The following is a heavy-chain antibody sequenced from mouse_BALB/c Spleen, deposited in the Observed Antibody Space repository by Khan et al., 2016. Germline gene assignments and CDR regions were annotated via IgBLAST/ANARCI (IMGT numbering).Heavy chain of an antibody. Sequence: QIQLVQSGPELKKPGETVKISCKASGYTFTNYGMNWVKQAPGKGLKWMGWINTYTGEQTYADDFKGRFAFSLETSASTAYLQINNLKNEDTATYFCARGGLRWGGFDYWGQGTNLTVSS. D-gene: IGHD1-1*01. V-gene: IGHV9-3-1*01. CDR2: INTYTGEQ. CDR3: ARGGLRWGGFDY. CDR1: GYTFTNYG. J-gene: IGHJ2*01.